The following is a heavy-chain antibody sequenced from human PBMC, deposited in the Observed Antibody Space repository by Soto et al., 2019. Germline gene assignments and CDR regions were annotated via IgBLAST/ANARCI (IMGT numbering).Heavy chain of an antibody. Sequence: GGSLRLSCAASGFTFSSYSMNWVRQAPGKGLEWVSSISSSSSYIYYADSVKGRFTISRDNAKNSLYLQVNSLRAEDTAVYYCAREWARGGETGYLFYPWGQGTXVTVS. CDR2: ISSSSSYI. CDR3: AREWARGGETGYLFYP. D-gene: IGHD1-1*01. J-gene: IGHJ5*01. CDR1: GFTFSSYS. V-gene: IGHV3-21*04.